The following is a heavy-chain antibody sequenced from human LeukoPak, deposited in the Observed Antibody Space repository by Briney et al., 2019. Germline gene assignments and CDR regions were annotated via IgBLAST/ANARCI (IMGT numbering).Heavy chain of an antibody. J-gene: IGHJ5*02. CDR2: IIPIFGTA. Sequence: SVKVSCKASGGTFSSYAISWVRQAPGQGLEWMGGIIPIFGTANYAQKFQGRVTITPDASTSTAYMELSSLRSEDTAVYDCARVSPYSYCSGGSCYFHPWGQGTLVTVSS. CDR3: ARVSPYSYCSGGSCYFHP. D-gene: IGHD2-15*01. CDR1: GGTFSSYA. V-gene: IGHV1-69*13.